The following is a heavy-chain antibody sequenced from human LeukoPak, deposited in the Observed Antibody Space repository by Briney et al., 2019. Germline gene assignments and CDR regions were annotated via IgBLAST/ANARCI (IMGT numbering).Heavy chain of an antibody. D-gene: IGHD2-2*03. V-gene: IGHV4-39*07. Sequence: PSETLSLTCTVSGGSISSSSYYWGWIRQPPGKGLEWIGSIYYSGSTYYNPSLKSRVTISVATSKNQFSLKLSSVTAADTAVYYCARGGMGIVVVPAAMAGYDYGDYPFDYWGQGTLVTVSS. J-gene: IGHJ4*02. CDR1: GGSISSSSYY. CDR3: ARGGMGIVVVPAAMAGYDYGDYPFDY. CDR2: IYYSGST.